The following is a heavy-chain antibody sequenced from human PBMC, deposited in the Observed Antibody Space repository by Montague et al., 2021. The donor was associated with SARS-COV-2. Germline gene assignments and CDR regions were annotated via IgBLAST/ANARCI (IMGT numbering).Heavy chain of an antibody. J-gene: IGHJ4*02. CDR3: ASHYDHRSCVDS. Sequence: SETLSLTCTVSGGSISSNYWNWIRQPPGKGLEWIGFVNYRGNTYYNPSLRGRVTISVDTSTNHFSLSLSSVTAADTAIYYCASHYDHRSCVDSWGQGTLVTVSS. V-gene: IGHV4-59*08. D-gene: IGHD3-16*01. CDR1: GGSISSNY. CDR2: VNYRGNT.